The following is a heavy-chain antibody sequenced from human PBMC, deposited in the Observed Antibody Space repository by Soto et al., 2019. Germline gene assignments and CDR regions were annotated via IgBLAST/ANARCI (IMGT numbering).Heavy chain of an antibody. D-gene: IGHD3-9*01. J-gene: IGHJ3*02. CDR1: GFTFSSYA. Sequence: EVQLLESGGGLVQPGGSLRLSCAASGFTFSSYAMSWVRQAPGKGLEWVSAISGSGGSTYYADSVKGRFTISRDNSKNTLYLQMNSLRAEDTAVYCCARKVTYYDILTGKDAFDIWGQGTMVTVSS. CDR2: ISGSGGST. V-gene: IGHV3-23*01. CDR3: ARKVTYYDILTGKDAFDI.